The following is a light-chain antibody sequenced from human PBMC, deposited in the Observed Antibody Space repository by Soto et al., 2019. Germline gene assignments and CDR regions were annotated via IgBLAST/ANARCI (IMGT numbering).Light chain of an antibody. V-gene: IGKV1-5*01. CDR3: QHYSLYSPWT. J-gene: IGKJ1*01. CDR1: QGISSW. CDR2: DAS. Sequence: EIQMTQSPSSVSASVGDRVTITCRASQGISSWLAWYQQRPGQAPKLLIYDASTVQSGVPSRFSGSGSGTEFTLTISSLQPDDSATYYCQHYSLYSPWTFGQGTKVDI.